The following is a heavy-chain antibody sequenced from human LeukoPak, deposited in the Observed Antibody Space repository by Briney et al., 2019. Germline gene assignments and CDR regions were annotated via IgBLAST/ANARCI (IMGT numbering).Heavy chain of an antibody. J-gene: IGHJ6*02. CDR1: GFTFSSYA. V-gene: IGHV3-21*01. Sequence: PGGSLRLSCAASGFTFSSYAMSWVRQAPGKGLEWVSSISSSSSYIYYADSVKGRFTISRDNAKNLLYLQMNSLRAEDTAVYYCARDYGTAAGSYYYYYGMDVWGQGTTVTVSS. CDR2: ISSSSSYI. D-gene: IGHD6-13*01. CDR3: ARDYGTAAGSYYYYYGMDV.